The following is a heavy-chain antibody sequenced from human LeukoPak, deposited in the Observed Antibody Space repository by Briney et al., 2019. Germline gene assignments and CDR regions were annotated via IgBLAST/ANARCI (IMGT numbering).Heavy chain of an antibody. CDR3: ARLGSSGYSFDY. V-gene: IGHV3-23*01. J-gene: IGHJ4*02. D-gene: IGHD3-22*01. CDR1: GFTFSSYA. CDR2: ISGSGTST. Sequence: GGSLRLSCAASGFTFSSYAMNWVRQAPGKGLEWVSVISGSGTSTDYAGSVKGRFTISRDNSKNTLYLQMNSLRAEDTAVYYCARLGSSGYSFDYWGQGTLVTVSS.